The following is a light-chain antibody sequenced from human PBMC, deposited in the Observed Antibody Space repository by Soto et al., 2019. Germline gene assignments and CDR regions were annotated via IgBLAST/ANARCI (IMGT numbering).Light chain of an antibody. V-gene: IGLV2-8*01. CDR1: SRDVGGYNY. CDR2: EVT. Sequence: QSALTQPPSASGSPGQSVTISCTGTSRDVGGYNYVSWYQQHPGRAPKLMIYEVTKRPSGVPDRFSGSKSGNTASLIVSGRQAEDEADYYCSSYGGSNNLVFGGGTKLTVL. CDR3: SSYGGSNNLV. J-gene: IGLJ2*01.